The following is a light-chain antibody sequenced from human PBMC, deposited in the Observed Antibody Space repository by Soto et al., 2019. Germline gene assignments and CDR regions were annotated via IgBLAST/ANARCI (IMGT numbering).Light chain of an antibody. CDR3: YSAADNIVV. CDR1: VLAKKY. Sequence: SSELTQPSSVSVSPGQTARITCSGDVLAKKYARWFQQKPGQAPVLVIYKDSEPPSGIPERFSGSSSGTTVTLTISGAQVEDEADYYCYSAADNIVVFGGGTKLTVL. J-gene: IGLJ2*01. V-gene: IGLV3-27*01. CDR2: KDS.